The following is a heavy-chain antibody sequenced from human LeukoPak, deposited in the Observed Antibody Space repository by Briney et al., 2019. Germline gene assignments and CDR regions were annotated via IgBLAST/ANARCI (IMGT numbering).Heavy chain of an antibody. CDR3: AREGGRGYSYGPPLAFDY. D-gene: IGHD5-18*01. Sequence: ASVKVSCKASGYTFTGYGISWVRQAPGQGLGWMGWISAYNGNTNYAQKLQGRVTMTTDTSTSTAYMELRSLRSDDTAVYYCAREGGRGYSYGPPLAFDYWGQGTLVTVSS. V-gene: IGHV1-18*01. J-gene: IGHJ4*02. CDR1: GYTFTGYG. CDR2: ISAYNGNT.